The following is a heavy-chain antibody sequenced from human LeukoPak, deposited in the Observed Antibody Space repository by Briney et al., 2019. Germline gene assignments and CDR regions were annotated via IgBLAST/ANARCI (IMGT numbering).Heavy chain of an antibody. V-gene: IGHV1-2*02. J-gene: IGHJ4*02. CDR1: GYTFTSYG. Sequence: ASVKVSCKTSGYTFTSYGISWVRQAPGQGLEWMGWINPNSGGTNYAQKFQGRVTMTRDTSISTAYMELSRLRSDDTAVYYCARDKTSGYAGFNFDYWGQGTLATVSS. D-gene: IGHD3-22*01. CDR3: ARDKTSGYAGFNFDY. CDR2: INPNSGGT.